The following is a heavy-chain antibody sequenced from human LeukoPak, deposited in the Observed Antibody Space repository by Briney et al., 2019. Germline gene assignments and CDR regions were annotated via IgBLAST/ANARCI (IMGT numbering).Heavy chain of an antibody. CDR1: GYTFTSYD. Sequence: ASVKVSCKASGYTFTSYDINWVRQATGQGLEWMGWMNPNSGNTGYAQKFQGRVTMTRNTSISTAYMELSSLRSEDTAVYYCARGSRPRYYDFWSSYPTTNDYWGQGTLVTVSS. D-gene: IGHD3-3*01. V-gene: IGHV1-8*01. CDR2: MNPNSGNT. CDR3: ARGSRPRYYDFWSSYPTTNDY. J-gene: IGHJ4*02.